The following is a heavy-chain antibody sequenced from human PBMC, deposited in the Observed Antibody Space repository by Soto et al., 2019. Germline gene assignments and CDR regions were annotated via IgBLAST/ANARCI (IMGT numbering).Heavy chain of an antibody. V-gene: IGHV3-48*02. J-gene: IGHJ4*02. Sequence: EVQLVESGGGLVQPGGSLRLSCAASGFTFSTYNMNWVRQAPGKGLECVSYISASSSTIYYADSVKGRFTISRDNAKNSLYLQMNSLRDEDTALYYCARNDIPTTLCSSSCKPIGYWGQGTLVTVSS. CDR2: ISASSSTI. CDR3: ARNDIPTTLCSSSCKPIGY. CDR1: GFTFSTYN. D-gene: IGHD6-13*01.